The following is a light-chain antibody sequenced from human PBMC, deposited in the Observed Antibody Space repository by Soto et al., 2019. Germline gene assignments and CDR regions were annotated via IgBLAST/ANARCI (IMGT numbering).Light chain of an antibody. V-gene: IGLV2-23*01. CDR2: EDI. Sequence: QSVLTQPASVSGSPGQSITISCTGTSSDVGSYNLVSWYQHHPGKAPKLMIYEDIRRPSGVSNRFSGSKSGNTASLTISGLQAEDEADYYCCSYAASSTLVFGGGTKLTVL. CDR3: CSYAASSTLV. J-gene: IGLJ2*01. CDR1: SSDVGSYNL.